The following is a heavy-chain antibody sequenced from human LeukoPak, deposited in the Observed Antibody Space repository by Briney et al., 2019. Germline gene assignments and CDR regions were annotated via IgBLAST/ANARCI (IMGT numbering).Heavy chain of an antibody. CDR3: AKQSATSSVNDY. Sequence: PSETLSLTCTVSGGSISISSYYWGWIRQPPGKGLEWIGSIFYSGSAYYNPSLKSRVTISIDTSKNQFSLKLNSVTAADTAVYYCAKQSATSSVNDYWGQGTLVTVSS. CDR1: GGSISISSYY. J-gene: IGHJ4*02. V-gene: IGHV4-39*01. D-gene: IGHD4-17*01. CDR2: IFYSGSA.